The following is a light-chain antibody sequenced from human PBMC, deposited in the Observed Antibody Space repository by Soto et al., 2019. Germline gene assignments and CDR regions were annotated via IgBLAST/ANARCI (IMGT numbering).Light chain of an antibody. Sequence: DIQMTQSPSSLSASVGDRVTISCQASQDISNSLNWYQQKPGKAPELLIFEASNLETGVTSRFSGSGSGTDFIFTISSLQPEDIATYYCQQYDNLPITFGHGTRLEIK. V-gene: IGKV1-33*01. J-gene: IGKJ5*01. CDR2: EAS. CDR1: QDISNS. CDR3: QQYDNLPIT.